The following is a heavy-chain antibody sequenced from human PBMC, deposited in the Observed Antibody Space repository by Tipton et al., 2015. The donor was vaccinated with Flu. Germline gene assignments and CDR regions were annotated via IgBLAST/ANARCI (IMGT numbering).Heavy chain of an antibody. D-gene: IGHD6-13*01. Sequence: LRLSCAVYGGSFSGYYWSWIRQPPGKGLEWIGEINHSGSTNYNPSLKSRVTISVDTSKNQFSLKLSSVTAADTAVYYCASQYSSSWYVAFDIWGQGTMVTVSS. V-gene: IGHV4-34*01. J-gene: IGHJ3*02. CDR3: ASQYSSSWYVAFDI. CDR1: GGSFSGYY. CDR2: INHSGST.